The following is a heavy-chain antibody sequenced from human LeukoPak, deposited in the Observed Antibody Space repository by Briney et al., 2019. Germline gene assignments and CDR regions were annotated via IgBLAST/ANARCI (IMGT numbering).Heavy chain of an antibody. CDR2: ISYDGSNK. CDR3: VPHRADNY. D-gene: IGHD3-10*01. CDR1: GFTFSSYA. Sequence: PGGSLRLSCAASGFTFSSYAMHWVRQAPGKGLEWVAVISYDGSNKYYADSVKGRFIISRDNSKSSLYLQINSLRVEDTAVYYCVPHRADNYWGQGTLVTVSS. J-gene: IGHJ4*02. V-gene: IGHV3-30*04.